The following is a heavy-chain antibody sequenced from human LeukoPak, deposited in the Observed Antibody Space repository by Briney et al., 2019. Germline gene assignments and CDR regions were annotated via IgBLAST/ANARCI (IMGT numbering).Heavy chain of an antibody. CDR1: GFTFDDYA. J-gene: IGHJ4*02. V-gene: IGHV3-23*01. Sequence: PGRSLRLSCAASGFTFDDYAMHWVRQAPGKGLEWVSAISGSGGSTYYADSVKGRFTISRDNSKNMVWLQINSPTAEDTATYYCAKDGNWARFEDWGQGTLVTVSS. D-gene: IGHD7-27*01. CDR3: AKDGNWARFED. CDR2: ISGSGGST.